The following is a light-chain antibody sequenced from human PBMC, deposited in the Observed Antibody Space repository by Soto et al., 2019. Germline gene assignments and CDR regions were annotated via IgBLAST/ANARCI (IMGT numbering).Light chain of an antibody. CDR2: DVY. CDR1: SSDVGGYHY. V-gene: IGLV2-11*01. CDR3: CSYAGGYTLV. J-gene: IGLJ2*01. Sequence: QSVLTRPRGVPGSPRQLGTLPCSGTSSDVGGYHYVSWYHHHPGKAPDVVVLDVYKRPSAVPGRFSGPKSGNTASLTISGFQTEDEADYYCCSYAGGYTLVFGGGSEVTLL.